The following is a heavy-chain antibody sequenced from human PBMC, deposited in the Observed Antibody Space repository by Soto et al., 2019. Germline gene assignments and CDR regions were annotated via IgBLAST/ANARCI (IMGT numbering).Heavy chain of an antibody. CDR3: TTGLFEDMGDAFDI. CDR1: GFTFSNAW. V-gene: IGHV3-15*07. D-gene: IGHD2-21*01. J-gene: IGHJ3*02. Sequence: EVQLVESGGGLVKPGGSLRLSCAASGFTFSNAWMNWVRQAPGKGLEWVGRIKSKTDGGTTDYAAPVKGRFTISRDDSKITLYLQMNSLKTEDTAVYYCTTGLFEDMGDAFDIWGQGTMVTVSS. CDR2: IKSKTDGGTT.